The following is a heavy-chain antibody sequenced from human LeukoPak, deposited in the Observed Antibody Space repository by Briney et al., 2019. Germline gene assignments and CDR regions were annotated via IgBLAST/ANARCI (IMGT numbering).Heavy chain of an antibody. V-gene: IGHV4-59*01. CDR2: IYYSGST. CDR1: GGSISSYY. J-gene: IGHJ4*02. Sequence: SETLSLTCTVYGGSISSYYWSWIRQPPGKGLEWIGYIYYSGSTNYNPSLKSRVTISVDTSKNQFSLKLSSVTAADTAVYYCARGIAARSPFDYWGQGTLVTVSS. D-gene: IGHD6-6*01. CDR3: ARGIAARSPFDY.